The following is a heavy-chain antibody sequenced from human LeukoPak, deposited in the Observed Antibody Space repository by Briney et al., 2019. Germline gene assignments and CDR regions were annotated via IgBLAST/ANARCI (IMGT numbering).Heavy chain of an antibody. CDR2: IYPGDSDT. CDR3: ARSGGGTTGRGFDH. D-gene: IGHD1-1*01. Sequence: LGESLKISCQASGYTFSTYWIAWVRQTPGKGLEWMGIIYPGDSDTRWNPSFQGQVAISVEKSNNTAYLQWSSLKVSDAAMYYCARSGGGTTGRGFDHWGQGTLVTVSS. CDR1: GYTFSTYW. J-gene: IGHJ4*02. V-gene: IGHV5-51*01.